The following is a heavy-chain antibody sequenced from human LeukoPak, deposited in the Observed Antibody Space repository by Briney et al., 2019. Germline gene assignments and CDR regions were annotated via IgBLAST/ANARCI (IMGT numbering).Heavy chain of an antibody. Sequence: GGSLRLSCAASGFTHSRHWMNWVRQAPGKGQERVANIKQGGGERNYVDSVKGRFTISRDDAKNSLYLQMSSLRAEDTAIYYCARGPDYGARTDYLDHWGQGTLVAVSS. CDR1: GFTHSRHW. V-gene: IGHV3-7*03. J-gene: IGHJ4*02. CDR3: ARGPDYGARTDYLDH. CDR2: IKQGGGER. D-gene: IGHD4-17*01.